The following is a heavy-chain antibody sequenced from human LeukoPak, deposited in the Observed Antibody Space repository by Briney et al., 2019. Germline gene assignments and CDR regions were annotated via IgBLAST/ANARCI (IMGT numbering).Heavy chain of an antibody. J-gene: IGHJ4*02. V-gene: IGHV4-39*02. CDR3: ARDSSSSEDY. CDR2: IYYSGST. D-gene: IGHD6-6*01. Sequence: SETLSLTCTVSGGSISSSSYYWGWIRQPPGKGLEWIGSIYYSGSTYYNPSLKSRVTISVDTSKNQFSLKLSSVTAADTAVYYCARDSSSSEDYWGQGTLVTVSS. CDR1: GGSISSSSYY.